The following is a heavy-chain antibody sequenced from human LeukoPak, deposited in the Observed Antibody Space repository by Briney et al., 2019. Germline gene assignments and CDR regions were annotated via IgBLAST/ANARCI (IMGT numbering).Heavy chain of an antibody. V-gene: IGHV3-30*18. CDR3: AKDITNGVVVVTATPDY. Sequence: GGSLRLSCAASGFTFSSYGMHWVRQAPGKGLEWVSVISYDGSNKYYADSVKGRFTISRDNSKNTLYLQMNSLRAEDTAVYYCAKDITNGVVVVTATPDYWAQGTLVTVSS. CDR2: ISYDGSNK. D-gene: IGHD2-21*02. CDR1: GFTFSSYG. J-gene: IGHJ4*02.